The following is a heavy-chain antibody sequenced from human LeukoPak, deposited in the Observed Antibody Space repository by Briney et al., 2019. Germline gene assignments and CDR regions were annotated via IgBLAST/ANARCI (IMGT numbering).Heavy chain of an antibody. Sequence: ASVKVSCKASGYTFTSYYMHWVRQAPGQGLEWMGIINPSGGGTSYAQKFQGRVTMTRDTSTSTVYMELSSLRSEDTAVYYCARVRTRSGWLNYYYYGMDVWGQGTTVTVSS. CDR1: GYTFTSYY. V-gene: IGHV1-46*01. CDR2: INPSGGGT. J-gene: IGHJ6*02. CDR3: ARVRTRSGWLNYYYYGMDV. D-gene: IGHD6-19*01.